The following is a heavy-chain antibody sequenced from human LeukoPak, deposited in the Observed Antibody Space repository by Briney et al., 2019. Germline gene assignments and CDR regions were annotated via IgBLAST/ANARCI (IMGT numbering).Heavy chain of an antibody. V-gene: IGHV3-15*01. D-gene: IGHD4-17*01. Sequence: GVSLRLSCASSGFTFSDVWMSWVRQAPGKGLEWVGRIKSKTDGGTTDYAAPVKGRFTISRDDSKPTLYLQMNSLKTEDSAVYYCTIDYGDYEGDYYFDYWGQGTLVTVSS. CDR2: IKSKTDGGTT. CDR1: GFTFSDVW. CDR3: TIDYGDYEGDYYFDY. J-gene: IGHJ4*02.